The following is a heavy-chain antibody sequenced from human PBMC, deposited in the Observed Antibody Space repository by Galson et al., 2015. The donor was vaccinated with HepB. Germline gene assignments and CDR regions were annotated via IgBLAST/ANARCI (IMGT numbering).Heavy chain of an antibody. V-gene: IGHV3-66*01. CDR1: GFTVSRNY. D-gene: IGHD1-26*01. CDR2: IYSGGST. J-gene: IGHJ3*02. Sequence: SLRLSCAASGFTVSRNYMSWVRQAPGKGLEWVSVIYSGGSTYYADSVKGRFTISRDNSKNTLYLQMNSLRTEDTAVYYCARESIVGAGGAFDIWGQGTVVTVSS. CDR3: ARESIVGAGGAFDI.